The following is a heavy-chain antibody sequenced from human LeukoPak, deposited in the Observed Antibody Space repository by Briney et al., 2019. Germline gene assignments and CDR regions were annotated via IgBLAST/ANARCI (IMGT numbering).Heavy chain of an antibody. J-gene: IGHJ4*02. CDR3: VRDPNAISWRLCYFDY. CDR1: GITFSNYE. CDR2: IKQDGSVK. Sequence: GGSLRLSCAASGITFSNYEMNWVRQAPGKGLEWVANIKQDGSVKYYVDSVKGRFTISRDNAKNSLYLQMNNLRADDTPAYFCVRDPNAISWRLCYFDYWGQGTLVTVSS. D-gene: IGHD2-21*01. V-gene: IGHV3-7*05.